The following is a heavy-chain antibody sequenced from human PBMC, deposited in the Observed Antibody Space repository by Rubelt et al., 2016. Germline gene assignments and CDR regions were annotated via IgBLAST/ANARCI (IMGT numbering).Heavy chain of an antibody. J-gene: IGHJ4*02. CDR3: AGAISSAGVDH. CDR1: GYTFTSYG. CDR2: INPHSGDT. V-gene: IGHV1-2*02. D-gene: IGHD3-3*01. Sequence: QVQLVQSGAEVKKPGASVKVSCKASGYTFTSYGISWVRQAPGQGLEWMGWINPHSGDTNFAQKFQDRVTMTGETSISTAYMELNRRRSDDTAVYFCAGAISSAGVDHWGQGTLVTVSS.